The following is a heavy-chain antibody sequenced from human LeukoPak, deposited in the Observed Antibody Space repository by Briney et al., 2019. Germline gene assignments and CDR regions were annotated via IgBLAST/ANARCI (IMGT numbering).Heavy chain of an antibody. Sequence: GGSLRLSCAASGFTFRAYWMSWVRQAPGKGLEWVANINQDGNEKDYVDSVKGRFTISRDNARNSLYLQMNTLRAEDTRVYFCARLRYTYGKNFDYWGQGALVTVSS. CDR3: ARLRYTYGKNFDY. J-gene: IGHJ4*02. CDR2: INQDGNEK. V-gene: IGHV3-7*01. CDR1: GFTFRAYW. D-gene: IGHD5-18*01.